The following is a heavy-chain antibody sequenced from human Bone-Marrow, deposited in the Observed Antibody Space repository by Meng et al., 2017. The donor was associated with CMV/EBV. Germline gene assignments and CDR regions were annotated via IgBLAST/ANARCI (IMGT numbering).Heavy chain of an antibody. J-gene: IGHJ5*02. CDR3: TRGYALKPSSSNLFDP. CDR1: GFTFSSYS. D-gene: IGHD6-6*01. CDR2: MTPNGDYI. Sequence: GESLKISCAASGFTFSSYSMNWVRQAPGKGLEWVSSMTPNGDYIYYADSMKGRLTISRDNNKNSWNLQMCRLRAEDTDVYYCTRGYALKPSSSNLFDPWGEGTLVTASS. V-gene: IGHV3-21*01.